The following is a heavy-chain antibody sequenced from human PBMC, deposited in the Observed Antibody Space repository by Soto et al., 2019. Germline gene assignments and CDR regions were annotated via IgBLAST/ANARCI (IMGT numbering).Heavy chain of an antibody. V-gene: IGHV3-30-3*01. CDR3: ARDYYDSSGFY. Sequence: QVQLVESGGGVVQPGRSLRLSCAASGFTFSSYAMHWVRQAPGKGLEWVAVISYDGGNKYYADSVKGRFTISRDNSKNTLYLQMNSLRAEDTAVYYCARDYYDSSGFYWGQGTLVTVSS. CDR1: GFTFSSYA. CDR2: ISYDGGNK. D-gene: IGHD3-22*01. J-gene: IGHJ4*02.